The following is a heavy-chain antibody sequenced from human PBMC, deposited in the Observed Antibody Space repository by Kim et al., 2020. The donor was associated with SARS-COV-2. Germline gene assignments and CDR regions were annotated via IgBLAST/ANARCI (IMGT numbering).Heavy chain of an antibody. V-gene: IGHV4-59*01. D-gene: IGHD3-10*01. CDR2: IFYSGST. CDR1: SDSFSAYY. J-gene: IGHJ4*02. CDR3: ARSAGRASWHHFDY. Sequence: SETLSLTCTVSSDSFSAYYWSWIQQIPGKGLEWIGYIFYSGSTNYNPSLKSRATISWDTSRNQFSLDLTSVTQADTAVYYCARSAGRASWHHFDYWGQG.